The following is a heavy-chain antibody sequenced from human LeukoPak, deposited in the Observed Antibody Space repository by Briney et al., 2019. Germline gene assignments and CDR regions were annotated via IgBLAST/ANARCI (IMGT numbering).Heavy chain of an antibody. Sequence: SETLSLTCTVSGYSISSGYYWGWIRQPPGKGLEWIGSIYHSGSTYYNPSLKSRVTISVDTSKNQFSLKLSSVTAADTAVYYCARVGDYYDSSGFFDYWGQGTLVTVSS. D-gene: IGHD3-22*01. CDR1: GYSISSGYY. CDR2: IYHSGST. V-gene: IGHV4-38-2*02. CDR3: ARVGDYYDSSGFFDY. J-gene: IGHJ4*02.